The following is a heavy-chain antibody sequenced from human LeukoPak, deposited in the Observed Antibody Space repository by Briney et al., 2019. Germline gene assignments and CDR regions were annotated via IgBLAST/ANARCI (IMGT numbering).Heavy chain of an antibody. CDR1: GGTFSSYA. CDR2: IIPIFGTA. J-gene: IGHJ4*02. CDR3: ASSGSSCSSTSCYSPFDY. D-gene: IGHD2-2*01. V-gene: IGHV1-69*13. Sequence: SVKVSCKASGGTFSSYAISWVRQAPGEGLEWMGGIIPIFGTANYAQKFQGRVTITADESTSTAYMELSSLRSEDTAVYYCASSGSSCSSTSCYSPFDYWGQGTLVTVSS.